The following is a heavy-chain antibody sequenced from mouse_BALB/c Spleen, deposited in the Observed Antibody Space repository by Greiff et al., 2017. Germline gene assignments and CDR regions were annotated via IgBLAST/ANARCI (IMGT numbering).Heavy chain of an antibody. CDR1: GYTFTDYA. CDR2: IDPETGGT. V-gene: IGHV1-15*01. J-gene: IGHJ2*01. Sequence: VQLQQSGAELVRPGASVTLSCKASGYTFTDYAMHWVKQTPVHGLEWIGSIDPETGGTAYNQKFKGKTTLTADKSSSTAYIELRSLTSEDSAVYYSNPYDGYYYFDYWGQGTTLTVSS. D-gene: IGHD2-3*01. CDR3: NPYDGYYYFDY.